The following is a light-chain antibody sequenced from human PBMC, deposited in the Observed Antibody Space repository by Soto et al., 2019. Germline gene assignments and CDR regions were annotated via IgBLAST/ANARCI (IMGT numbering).Light chain of an antibody. J-gene: IGKJ4*01. V-gene: IGKV1-5*03. CDR3: QHYNIYPLT. CDR2: KAS. CDR1: QSVSSW. Sequence: DIQMTQSPSTLSVSVGDRVTITCRASQSVSSWLAWYQQKPGKAPKLLIYKASSLESGVPSRFSGSGSGTEFTLTISSLQPDDFATYYCQHYNIYPLTFGGGTKVEIK.